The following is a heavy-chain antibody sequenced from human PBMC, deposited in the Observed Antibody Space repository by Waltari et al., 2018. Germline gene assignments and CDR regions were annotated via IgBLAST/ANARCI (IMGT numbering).Heavy chain of an antibody. CDR3: ARGGRTPPLGFDY. J-gene: IGHJ4*02. D-gene: IGHD3-16*01. V-gene: IGHV3-21*01. CDR1: GFTFSSYS. CDR2: ISSSSSYI. Sequence: EVQLVESGGGLVKPGGSLRLSCAASGFTFSSYSMNWVRQAPGKGLEWVSSISSSSSYIYYADSVKGRFTISRDNAKNSLYLQMNSLRAEDTAVYYCARGGRTPPLGFDYWGQGTLVTVSS.